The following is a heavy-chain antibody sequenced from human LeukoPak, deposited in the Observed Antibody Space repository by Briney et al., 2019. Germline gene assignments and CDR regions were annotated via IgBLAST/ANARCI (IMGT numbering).Heavy chain of an antibody. J-gene: IGHJ4*02. CDR2: ISSSSSTI. Sequence: GGSLRLSCAASGFTFSSYSMNWVRQAPGKGLEWVSYISSSSSTIYYADSVKGRFTISRDNAKNSLYLQMNSLRAEDTALYYCAKSLWFGEPVFDYWGQGTLVTVSS. CDR1: GFTFSSYS. D-gene: IGHD3-10*01. V-gene: IGHV3-48*04. CDR3: AKSLWFGEPVFDY.